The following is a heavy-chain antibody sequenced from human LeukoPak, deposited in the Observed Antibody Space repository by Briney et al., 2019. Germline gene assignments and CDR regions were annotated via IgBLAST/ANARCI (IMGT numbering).Heavy chain of an antibody. CDR1: GYTFTGYY. CDR3: ARVRGTTVVTSLYDY. J-gene: IGHJ4*02. V-gene: IGHV1-2*02. CDR2: INPNSGGT. Sequence: GASVKVSCKASGYTFTGYYMHWVRQAPGQGLERMGWINPNSGGTNYAQKFQGRVTMTRDTSISTAYMELSRLRTDDTAVYYCARVRGTTVVTSLYDYWGQGTLVTVSS. D-gene: IGHD4-23*01.